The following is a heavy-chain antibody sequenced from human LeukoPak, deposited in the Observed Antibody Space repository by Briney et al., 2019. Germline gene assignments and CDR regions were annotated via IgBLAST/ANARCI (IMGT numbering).Heavy chain of an antibody. D-gene: IGHD4-23*01. Sequence: SETLSLTCTVSGYSISSGYYWGWIRQPPGKGLEWIGSIYYSGSTYYNPSLKSRVTISVDTSKNQFSLKLSSVTAADTAVYYCARDHGSIRLFDYWGQGTLVTVSS. CDR3: ARDHGSIRLFDY. CDR2: IYYSGST. V-gene: IGHV4-38-2*02. J-gene: IGHJ4*02. CDR1: GYSISSGYY.